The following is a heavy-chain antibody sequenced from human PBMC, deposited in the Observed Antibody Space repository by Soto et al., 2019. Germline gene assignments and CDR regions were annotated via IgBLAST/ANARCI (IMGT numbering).Heavy chain of an antibody. D-gene: IGHD3-3*01. CDR2: INHSGST. Sequence: PSETLSLTCAVYGGSFSGYYWSWIRQPPGKGLEWIGEINHSGSTNYNPSLKSRVTISVDTSKSQFSLKLSSVTAADTAVYYCARIPYYDFWSGYPNYYYYGMDVWGQGTTVTVSS. CDR3: ARIPYYDFWSGYPNYYYYGMDV. CDR1: GGSFSGYY. V-gene: IGHV4-34*01. J-gene: IGHJ6*02.